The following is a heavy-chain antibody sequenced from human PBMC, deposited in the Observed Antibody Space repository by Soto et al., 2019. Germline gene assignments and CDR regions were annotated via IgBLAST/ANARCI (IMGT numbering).Heavy chain of an antibody. CDR3: LRGNSGYGNFDY. Sequence: GSLRLSCAASGFTFSSYWMHWVRQAPGKGLVWVSRIKGDGSETNYADSVKGRFTISRDNAKNTLYLQLNSLRAEDTAVYYCLRGNSGYGNFDYWGQGTRVTVSS. V-gene: IGHV3-74*01. CDR2: IKGDGSET. J-gene: IGHJ4*02. CDR1: GFTFSSYW. D-gene: IGHD5-12*01.